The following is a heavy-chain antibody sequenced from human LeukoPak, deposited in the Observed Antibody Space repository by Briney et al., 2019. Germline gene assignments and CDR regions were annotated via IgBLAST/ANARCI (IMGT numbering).Heavy chain of an antibody. J-gene: IGHJ6*03. CDR1: GGSISSYY. CDR3: ARDLKYSYDFWSGYDIIAGYYYYMDV. D-gene: IGHD3-3*01. CDR2: IYTSGST. V-gene: IGHV4-4*07. Sequence: PSETLSLTCTVSGGSISSYYWSWIRQPAGKGLEWIGRIYTSGSTNYNPSLKSRVTMSVDTSKNQFSLKLSSVTAADTAVYYRARDLKYSYDFWSGYDIIAGYYYYMDVWGKGTTITVSS.